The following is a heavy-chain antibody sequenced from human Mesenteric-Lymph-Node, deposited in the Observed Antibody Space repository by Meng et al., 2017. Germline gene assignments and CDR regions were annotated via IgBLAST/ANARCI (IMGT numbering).Heavy chain of an antibody. D-gene: IGHD2-15*01. CDR3: ARGGYDLNWFDP. V-gene: IGHV4-30-4*01. CDR2: IYYSGNT. CDR1: GGSMSSGDYF. J-gene: IGHJ5*02. Sequence: QGQLQQWGAGLLKPSETLSLTCTVSGGSMSSGDYFWNWIRQPPGKGLEWIGYIYYSGNTYYNPSLKSRVTISIDTSKNQFPLKLNSVTAADTAVYYCARGGYDLNWFDPWGQGTLVTVSS.